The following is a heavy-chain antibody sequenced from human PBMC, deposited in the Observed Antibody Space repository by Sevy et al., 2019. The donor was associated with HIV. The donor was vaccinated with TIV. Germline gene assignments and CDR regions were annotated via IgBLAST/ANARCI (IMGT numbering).Heavy chain of an antibody. CDR2: IYYSGST. CDR1: GGSISSYY. V-gene: IGHV4-59*08. D-gene: IGHD6-13*01. J-gene: IGHJ6*03. CDR3: ARNPRIAAAGRPYYYYYMDV. Sequence: SETLSLTCTVSGGSISSYYWSWIRQPPGKGLEWIGYIYYSGSTNYNPSLKSRVTISVDTSKNQFSLKLSSVTAADTAVYYCARNPRIAAAGRPYYYYYMDVWGKGTTVTVSS.